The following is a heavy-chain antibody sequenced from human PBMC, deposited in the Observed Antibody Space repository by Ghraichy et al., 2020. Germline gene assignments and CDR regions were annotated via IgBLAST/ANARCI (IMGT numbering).Heavy chain of an antibody. CDR1: GFTFSTYW. Sequence: GGSLRLSCAASGFTFSTYWMYWVRQAPGKGLMWVSRIKNDETSTTYADSVKGRFTISRDNAKNTLYLQMNSLRADDTAVYYCARGGSRGSPDYWGQGTLVTVSS. CDR3: ARGGSRGSPDY. J-gene: IGHJ4*02. D-gene: IGHD1-26*01. CDR2: IKNDETST. V-gene: IGHV3-74*03.